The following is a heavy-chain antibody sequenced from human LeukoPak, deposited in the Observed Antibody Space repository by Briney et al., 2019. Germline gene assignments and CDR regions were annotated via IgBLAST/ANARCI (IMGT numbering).Heavy chain of an antibody. D-gene: IGHD2-15*01. CDR1: GFTFDDYA. J-gene: IGHJ4*02. CDR3: AKDGMVVAALDY. V-gene: IGHV3-9*01. CDR2: ISWNSGSI. Sequence: GGSLRLSCAASGFTFDDYAMHWVRHAPGKGLEWVSGISWNSGSIGYADSVKGRFTISRDNAKNSLYLQMNSLRAEDTALYYCAKDGMVVAALDYWGQGTLVTVSS.